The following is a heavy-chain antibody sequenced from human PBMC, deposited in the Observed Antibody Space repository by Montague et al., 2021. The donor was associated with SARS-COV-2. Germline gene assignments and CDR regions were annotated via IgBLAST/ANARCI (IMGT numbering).Heavy chain of an antibody. J-gene: IGHJ6*02. D-gene: IGHD3-9*01. V-gene: IGHV3-21*01. CDR1: GFTFSSYS. CDR2: ISSSSSYI. Sequence: SLRLSCAASGFTFSSYSMDWVRQAPGKGLEWVSSISSSSSYIYYADSVKGRFTISRDNSKNTLYLQMNSLRAEDTAVYYCARDLTGTLYYGMDVWGQGTTVTVSS. CDR3: ARDLTGTLYYGMDV.